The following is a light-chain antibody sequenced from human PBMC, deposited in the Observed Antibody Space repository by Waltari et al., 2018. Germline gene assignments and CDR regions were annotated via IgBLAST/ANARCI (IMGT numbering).Light chain of an antibody. V-gene: IGLV2-23*01. CDR1: SSDVGNYNL. Sequence: QSALTQPASVSGSPGQSITISCTGTSSDVGNYNLVSWYQQYPGKAPKVMIYDDNRRPSGVSDRFSGSKSGNTASLTISGVQAEDEVDYYCRSYAGSYTWVFGGGTKLTVL. J-gene: IGLJ3*02. CDR2: DDN. CDR3: RSYAGSYTWV.